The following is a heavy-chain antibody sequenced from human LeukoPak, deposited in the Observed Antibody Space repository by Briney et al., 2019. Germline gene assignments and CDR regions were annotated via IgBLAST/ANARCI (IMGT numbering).Heavy chain of an antibody. CDR3: ARLAFVGYYDISANWFDP. CDR2: INTNTGNP. J-gene: IGHJ5*02. CDR1: GGTFSSYA. D-gene: IGHD3-22*01. Sequence: GASVKVSCKASGGTFSSYAISWVRQAPGQGLEWMGWINTNTGNPTYAQGFTGRIVFSLDTSVSTAYLQISRLKADDTAVYYCARLAFVGYYDISANWFDPWGQGTLVTVSS. V-gene: IGHV7-4-1*02.